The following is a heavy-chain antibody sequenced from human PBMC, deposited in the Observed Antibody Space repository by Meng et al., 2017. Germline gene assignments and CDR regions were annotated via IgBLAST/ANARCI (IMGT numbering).Heavy chain of an antibody. V-gene: IGHV3-30*01. J-gene: IGHJ5*02. CDR1: GFTFSSYA. Sequence: QVQLVGFVGGVVQPGRSLRLSCAASGFTFSSYAMHWVRQAPGKGLEWVAVISYDGSNKYYADSVKGRFTISRDNSKNTLYLQMNSLRAEDTAVYYCARAVVPAAMQLSWFDPWGQGTLVTVSS. CDR2: ISYDGSNK. CDR3: ARAVVPAAMQLSWFDP. D-gene: IGHD2-2*01.